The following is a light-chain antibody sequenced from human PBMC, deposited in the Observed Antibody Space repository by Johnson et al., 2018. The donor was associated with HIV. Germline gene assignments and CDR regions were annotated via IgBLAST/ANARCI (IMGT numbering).Light chain of an antibody. CDR1: SSNIGNNY. Sequence: QSVLTQSPSVSAAPGQKVTISCSGSSSNIGNNYVSWYQHLPGTAPKLLIYENNKRPSGIPDRFSGSKSGTSATLGITGLQTGDEADHYCGTWDTSLSAGGVFGTGTKVTVL. CDR2: ENN. J-gene: IGLJ1*01. V-gene: IGLV1-51*02. CDR3: GTWDTSLSAGGV.